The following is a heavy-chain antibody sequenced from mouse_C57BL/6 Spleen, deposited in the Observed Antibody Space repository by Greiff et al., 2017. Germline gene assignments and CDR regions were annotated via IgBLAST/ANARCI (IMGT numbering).Heavy chain of an antibody. V-gene: IGHV1-64*01. Sequence: QVQLQQPGAELVKPGASVKLSCKASGYTFTSYWMHWVKQRPGPGLEWIGMFHPNSGSTTSNETFQSKATLTVDKSSSTAYMQLSSRTSEDAAVYYCARRRLRGRRDYVDYWGQGTTLTVSS. CDR2: FHPNSGST. J-gene: IGHJ2*01. CDR3: ARRRLRGRRDYVDY. CDR1: GYTFTSYW. D-gene: IGHD3-2*02.